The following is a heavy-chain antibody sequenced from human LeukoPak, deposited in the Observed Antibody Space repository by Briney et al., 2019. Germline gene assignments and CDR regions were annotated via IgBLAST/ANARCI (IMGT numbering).Heavy chain of an antibody. CDR1: GFTFDDYA. Sequence: PGGSLRLSCAASGFTFDDYAMHWVRQAPGKGLEWVSGISWNSGNIGYADSVKGRFTISRDNAKNSLFLQMNSLRAEDTALYYCAKDKTRYYGSGSYCTFDYWGQGTLVTVSS. J-gene: IGHJ4*02. CDR2: ISWNSGNI. CDR3: AKDKTRYYGSGSYCTFDY. V-gene: IGHV3-9*01. D-gene: IGHD3-10*01.